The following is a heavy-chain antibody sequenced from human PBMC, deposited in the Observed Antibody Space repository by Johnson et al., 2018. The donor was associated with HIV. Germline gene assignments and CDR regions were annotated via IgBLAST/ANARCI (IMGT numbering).Heavy chain of an antibody. D-gene: IGHD6-6*01. J-gene: IGHJ3*02. CDR3: ARWGYSSSPLDAFDI. Sequence: QVYLVESGGGVVQPGRSLRLSCAASGFTFSSYAMHWVRQAPGKGLEWVAVISYDGSNKYYADSVKGRFTISRDNSKNKLYLQMNSLRAEDTAVYYCARWGYSSSPLDAFDIWCQGTMVTVSS. CDR1: GFTFSSYA. CDR2: ISYDGSNK. V-gene: IGHV3-30-3*01.